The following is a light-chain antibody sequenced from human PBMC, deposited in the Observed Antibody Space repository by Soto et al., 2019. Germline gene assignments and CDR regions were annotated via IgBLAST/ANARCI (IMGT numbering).Light chain of an antibody. CDR3: CSYAGSNNYV. CDR1: GSDIGSYGY. J-gene: IGLJ1*01. Sequence: QSALTQPPSASGSPGQSVTISCTGTGSDIGSYGYVSWYQQYPGRAPKLVIFEVNKRPSGVPDRFSGSKSGITASLTVSGLQAEDEADYYCCSYAGSNNYVFGTGTKVTVL. V-gene: IGLV2-8*01. CDR2: EVN.